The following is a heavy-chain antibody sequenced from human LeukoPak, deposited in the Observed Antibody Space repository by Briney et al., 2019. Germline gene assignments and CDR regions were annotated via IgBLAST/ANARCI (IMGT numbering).Heavy chain of an antibody. V-gene: IGHV3-23*01. Sequence: GGSLRLSCAASGFTFSSYAMSWVRQAPGKGLEWVSAISGSGGSTYYADSVKGRFTISRDNSKSTLYLQMNSLRAEDTAVYYCAKDGHSSGSSFDYWGQGTLVTVSS. J-gene: IGHJ4*02. CDR3: AKDGHSSGSSFDY. CDR1: GFTFSSYA. D-gene: IGHD6-19*01. CDR2: ISGSGGST.